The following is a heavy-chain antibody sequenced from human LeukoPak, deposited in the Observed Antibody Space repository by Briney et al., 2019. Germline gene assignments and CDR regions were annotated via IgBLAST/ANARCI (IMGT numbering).Heavy chain of an antibody. CDR3: ARAKTYYYGSGSYFGNWFDP. CDR2: IIPIFGTA. D-gene: IGHD3-10*01. J-gene: IGHJ5*02. CDR1: GGTFSSYA. Sequence: GASVKVSCKASGGTFSSYAISWLRQAPGQGLEWMGRIIPIFGTANYAQKFQGRVTTTTDESTSTAYMELSSLRSEDTAVYYCARAKTYYYGSGSYFGNWFDPWGQGTLVTVSS. V-gene: IGHV1-69*05.